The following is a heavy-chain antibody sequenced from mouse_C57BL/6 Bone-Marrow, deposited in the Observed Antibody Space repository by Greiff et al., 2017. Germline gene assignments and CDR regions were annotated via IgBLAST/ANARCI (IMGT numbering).Heavy chain of an antibody. J-gene: IGHJ4*01. CDR1: GFTFSSYA. V-gene: IGHV5-4*01. D-gene: IGHD1-1*01. CDR3: ARDYYGSSPWAMDY. CDR2: ISDGGSYT. Sequence: EVKLVESGGGLVKPGGSLKLSCAASGFTFSSYAMSWVRQTPEKRLEWVATISDGGSYTYYPDNVKGRFTISRDNAKNNLYLQMSHLKSEDTAMYYCARDYYGSSPWAMDYWGQGTSVTVSS.